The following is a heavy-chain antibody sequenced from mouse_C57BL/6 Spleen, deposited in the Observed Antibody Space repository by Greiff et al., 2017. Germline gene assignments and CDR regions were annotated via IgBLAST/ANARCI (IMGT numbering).Heavy chain of an antibody. V-gene: IGHV6-3*01. CDR1: GFTFSNYW. CDR2: IRLKSDNYAT. CDR3: TVITTVVEYFEV. J-gene: IGHJ1*03. D-gene: IGHD1-1*01. Sequence: EVKVEESGGGLVQPGGSMKLSCVASGFTFSNYWMNWVRQSPEKGLEWVAQIRLKSDNYATHYAESVQGRFTISRDDSKSSVYLKMNNLRAEDTGIDYCTVITTVVEYFEVWGTGTTVTVSS.